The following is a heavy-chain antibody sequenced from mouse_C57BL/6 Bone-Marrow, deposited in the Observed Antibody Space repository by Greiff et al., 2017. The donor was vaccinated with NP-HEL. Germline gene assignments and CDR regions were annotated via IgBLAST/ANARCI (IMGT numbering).Heavy chain of an antibody. V-gene: IGHV1-53*01. CDR2: INPSNGGT. Sequence: VQLQQPGTELVKPGASGYTFTSYWMHWVKQRPGQGLEWIGNINPSNGGTNYNEKFKSKATLTVDKSSSTAYMQLSSLTSEDSAVYYCARNGGYVLFDYWGQGTTLTVSS. CDR1: GYTFTSYW. J-gene: IGHJ2*01. CDR3: ARNGGYVLFDY. D-gene: IGHD2-2*01.